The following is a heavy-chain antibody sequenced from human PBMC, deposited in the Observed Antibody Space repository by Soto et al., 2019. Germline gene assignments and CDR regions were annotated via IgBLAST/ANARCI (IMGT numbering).Heavy chain of an antibody. J-gene: IGHJ6*02. V-gene: IGHV1-2*04. CDR1: GYSFTDYH. CDR3: ARGDSTDCSNGVCSFFYNHDMDV. CDR2: INPKSGGT. Sequence: SVKVSCKSSGYSFTDYHIHWVRQAPGQGLEWLGRINPKSGGTSTAQKFQGWVTMTTDTSISTASMELTRLTSDDTAIYYCARGDSTDCSNGVCSFFYNHDMDVWGQGTTVNVSS. D-gene: IGHD2-8*01.